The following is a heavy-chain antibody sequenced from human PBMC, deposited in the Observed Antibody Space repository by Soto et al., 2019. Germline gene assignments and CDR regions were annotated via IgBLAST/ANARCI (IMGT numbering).Heavy chain of an antibody. CDR1: GGSISSYY. CDR3: ARRNLLGIAVAVFDY. D-gene: IGHD6-19*01. V-gene: IGHV4-59*08. CDR2: IYYSGST. J-gene: IGHJ4*02. Sequence: SETLSLTCTVSGGSISSYYWSWIRQPPGKGLEWIGYIYYSGSTNYNPSLKSRVTISVDTSKNQFSLKLSSVTAADTAVYYCARRNLLGIAVAVFDYWGQGTLVTVSS.